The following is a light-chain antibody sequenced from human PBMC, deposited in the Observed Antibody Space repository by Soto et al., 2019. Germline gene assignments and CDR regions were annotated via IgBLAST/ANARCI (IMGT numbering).Light chain of an antibody. CDR3: QQCGSLPGT. J-gene: IGKJ1*01. CDR1: QTIGRY. Sequence: DIQMTQSPSSLSASGGDRVTITCRASQTIGRYLNWYQQQPGKAPKLLIYAGSNLQSGVPSRFSGTGSGTDFTLTISRLEPEDFAVYYCQQCGSLPGTFGQGTKVES. V-gene: IGKV1-39*01. CDR2: AGS.